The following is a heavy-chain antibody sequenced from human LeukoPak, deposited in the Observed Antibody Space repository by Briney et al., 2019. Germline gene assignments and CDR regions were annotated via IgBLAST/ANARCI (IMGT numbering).Heavy chain of an antibody. CDR2: ISRSSTYI. CDR1: GSTFSNSS. D-gene: IGHD4-11*01. Sequence: GGSLRLSCAASGSTFSNSSMTWVRQAPGKGLGWVSSISRSSTYIYYADLVKGRFTISRDNAKNSLYLQMGSLRAGDTAIYYCAYSANILPDYWGQGALVTVSS. CDR3: AYSANILPDY. J-gene: IGHJ4*02. V-gene: IGHV3-21*01.